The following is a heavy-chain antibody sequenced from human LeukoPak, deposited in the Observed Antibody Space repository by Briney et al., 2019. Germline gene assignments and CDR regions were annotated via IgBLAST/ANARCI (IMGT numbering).Heavy chain of an antibody. Sequence: SQTLSLTCTVSGGSISSYYWTWIRQPPGKGLEWIGYIYHTGSTHYNPSLKSRVTISVDTSKNQFSLNLSSVTAADTAVYYCARDSRGSGWDYWSFDLWGRGTLITVSS. CDR1: GGSISSYY. CDR2: IYHTGST. D-gene: IGHD6-19*01. V-gene: IGHV4-59*01. CDR3: ARDSRGSGWDYWSFDL. J-gene: IGHJ2*01.